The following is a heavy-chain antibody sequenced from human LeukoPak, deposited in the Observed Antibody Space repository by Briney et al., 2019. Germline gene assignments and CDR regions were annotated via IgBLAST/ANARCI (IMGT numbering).Heavy chain of an antibody. V-gene: IGHV3-30*18. Sequence: GGSLRLSCAASGFTFSSYGMHWVRQAPGKALECVAVISYDGSNKYYADSVKGRFTISRDNSKNTLYLQMNSLRAEDTAVYYCAKSLMVRGVNDYWGQGTLVTVSS. D-gene: IGHD3-10*01. J-gene: IGHJ4*02. CDR3: AKSLMVRGVNDY. CDR1: GFTFSSYG. CDR2: ISYDGSNK.